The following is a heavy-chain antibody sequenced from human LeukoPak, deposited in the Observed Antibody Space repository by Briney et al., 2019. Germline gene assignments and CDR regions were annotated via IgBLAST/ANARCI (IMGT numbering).Heavy chain of an antibody. V-gene: IGHV1-18*01. CDR2: ISAYNGHT. J-gene: IGHJ4*02. D-gene: IGHD5-24*01. CDR1: GYTFTSYG. CDR3: ARGRDGYNY. Sequence: ASLKVSCKASGYTFTSYGISWVRQALGQGLEWMGWISAYNGHTNYAQKLQGRVTMTTDTSTSTAYMELSSLRSEDTAVYYCARGRDGYNYWGQGTLVTVSS.